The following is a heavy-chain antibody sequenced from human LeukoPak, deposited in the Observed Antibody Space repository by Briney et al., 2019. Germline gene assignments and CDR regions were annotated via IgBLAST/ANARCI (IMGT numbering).Heavy chain of an antibody. D-gene: IGHD4-17*01. V-gene: IGHV3-30*18. CDR2: ISYDGSNK. CDR3: AKDPNLYGDYYFDY. J-gene: IGHJ4*02. Sequence: GRSLRLSCAASGFTFSSYGMHWVRQAPGKGLEWVAVISYDGSNKYYADSVKGRFTISSDNSKNTLYLQMNSLRAEDTAVYYCAKDPNLYGDYYFDYWAREPWSPSPQ. CDR1: GFTFSSYG.